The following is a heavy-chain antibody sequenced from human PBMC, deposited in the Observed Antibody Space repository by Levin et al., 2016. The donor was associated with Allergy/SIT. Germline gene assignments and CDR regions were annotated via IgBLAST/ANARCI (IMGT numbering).Heavy chain of an antibody. CDR1: GYSFTSYW. CDR3: ARPPRGQIWNYVDAFDI. D-gene: IGHD1-7*01. Sequence: GESLKISCKGSGYSFTSYWISWVRQMPGKGLEWMGRIDPSDSYTNYSPSFQGHVTISADKSISTAYLQWSSLKASDTAMYYCARPPRGQIWNYVDAFDIWGQGTMVTVSS. V-gene: IGHV5-10-1*01. J-gene: IGHJ3*02. CDR2: IDPSDSYT.